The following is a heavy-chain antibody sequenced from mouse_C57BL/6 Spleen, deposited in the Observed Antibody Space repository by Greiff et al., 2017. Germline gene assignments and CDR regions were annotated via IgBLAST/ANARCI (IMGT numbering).Heavy chain of an antibody. CDR1: GYTFTSYW. CDR3: AREGPTSDFDY. V-gene: IGHV1-64*01. J-gene: IGHJ2*01. D-gene: IGHD2-10*01. CDR2: IHPNSGST. Sequence: QVQLKQPGAELVKPGASVSLSCKASGYTFTSYWMHWVKQRPGQGLEWIGMIHPNSGSTNYNEKFTSKATLTVDKSSSTAYMQLSSLTSEDSAVYYCAREGPTSDFDYWGQGTTLTVSS.